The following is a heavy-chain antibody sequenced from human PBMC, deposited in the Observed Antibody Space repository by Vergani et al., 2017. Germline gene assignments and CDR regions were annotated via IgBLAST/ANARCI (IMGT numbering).Heavy chain of an antibody. CDR2: IIPILGIA. CDR1: GATFSSYA. V-gene: IGHV1-69*04. CDR3: ARARSDGYYDSSGYYYDAFDI. J-gene: IGHJ3*02. D-gene: IGHD3-22*01. Sequence: QVQLVQSGAEVKKPGSSVKVSCKASGATFSSYAISWVRQAPGQGLEWMGGIIPILGIANYAQKFKGRVTITADKSTRTAYMELSSLRTEDTAVYYCARARSDGYYDSSGYYYDAFDIWGQGTMVTVSS.